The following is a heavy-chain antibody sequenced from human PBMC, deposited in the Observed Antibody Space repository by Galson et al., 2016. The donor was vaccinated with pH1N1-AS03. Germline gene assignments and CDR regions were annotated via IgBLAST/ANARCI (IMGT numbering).Heavy chain of an antibody. V-gene: IGHV1-18*01. CDR3: ARDGDMVIVPSAIDYYGMDV. CDR2: ISGYNINA. Sequence: SVKVSCKASGYKFTSYGVSWVRQAPGQGLEWMGWISGYNINAKYAEKFQGRVTLTTDKSTSTAYMELRSLTSDDTAVYFCARDGDMVIVPSAIDYYGMDVWGQGTTVTVSS. D-gene: IGHD2-2*01. J-gene: IGHJ6*02. CDR1: GYKFTSYG.